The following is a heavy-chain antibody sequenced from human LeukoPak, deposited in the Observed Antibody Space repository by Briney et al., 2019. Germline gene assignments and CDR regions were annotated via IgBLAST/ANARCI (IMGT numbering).Heavy chain of an antibody. CDR3: ASGGRSGHVSDY. J-gene: IGHJ4*02. CDR2: IIPIFGTA. D-gene: IGHD2-15*01. CDR1: GGTFSSYA. V-gene: IGHV1-69*05. Sequence: ASVKVSCKASGGTFSSYAISWVRQAPGQGLEWMGGIIPIFGTANYAQKFQGRVTITTDESTSTAYMELSSLRSEDTAVYYCASGGRSGHVSDYWGQGTLVTVSS.